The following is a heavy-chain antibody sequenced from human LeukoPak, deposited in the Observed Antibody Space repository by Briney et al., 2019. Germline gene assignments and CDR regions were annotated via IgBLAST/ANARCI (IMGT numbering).Heavy chain of an antibody. Sequence: ASVKVSCKASGGTFSSYAISWVRQAPGQGLEWMGGIIPIFGTANYAQKFQGRVTITADESTSTAYMELSSLRSEDTAVYYCARGPASYYDSGYNWFDPWGQGTLVTVSS. J-gene: IGHJ5*02. D-gene: IGHD3-22*01. CDR1: GGTFSSYA. V-gene: IGHV1-69*13. CDR3: ARGPASYYDSGYNWFDP. CDR2: IIPIFGTA.